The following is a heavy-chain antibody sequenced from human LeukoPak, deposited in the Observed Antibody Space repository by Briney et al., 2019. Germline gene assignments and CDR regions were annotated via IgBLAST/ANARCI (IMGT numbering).Heavy chain of an antibody. Sequence: PSETLSLTCAVYGGSFSGYYWSWIRQPPGKGLEWIGEINHSGSTNYNPSLKSRVTISVDTSKNQFSLKLSSVTAADTAVYYCARSDIVVVPAATNWFDPWGQGTLVTASS. J-gene: IGHJ5*02. CDR3: ARSDIVVVPAATNWFDP. V-gene: IGHV4-34*01. D-gene: IGHD2-2*01. CDR2: INHSGST. CDR1: GGSFSGYY.